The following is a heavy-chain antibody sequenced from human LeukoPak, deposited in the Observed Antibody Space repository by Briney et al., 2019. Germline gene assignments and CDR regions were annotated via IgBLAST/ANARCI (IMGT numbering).Heavy chain of an antibody. CDR2: IQSDGRNQ. CDR1: GFTFRSYG. CDR3: AKDKSMVRELDS. J-gene: IGHJ4*02. Sequence: GGSLRLSCTASGFTFRSYGMHWVRQAPGKGLEWLAFIQSDGRNQYYADSVKGQFTISRDNSKNTLFLQMNNLRAEDTAVYYCAKDKSMVRELDSWGQGTLVTVAS. D-gene: IGHD3-10*01. V-gene: IGHV3-30*02.